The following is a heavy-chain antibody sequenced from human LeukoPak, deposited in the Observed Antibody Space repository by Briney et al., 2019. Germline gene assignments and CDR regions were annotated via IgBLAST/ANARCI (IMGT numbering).Heavy chain of an antibody. CDR3: ARVFYSSSLNYYYYMDV. V-gene: IGHV3-7*01. Sequence: GGSLRLSCAASGFTFRSYSMSWVRQAPGKGLEWVANIKQDGSEKYYVDSVKGRFTISRDNAKNSLYLQMNSLRAEDTAVYYCARVFYSSSLNYYYYMDVWGKGTTVTISS. J-gene: IGHJ6*03. D-gene: IGHD6-13*01. CDR1: GFTFRSYS. CDR2: IKQDGSEK.